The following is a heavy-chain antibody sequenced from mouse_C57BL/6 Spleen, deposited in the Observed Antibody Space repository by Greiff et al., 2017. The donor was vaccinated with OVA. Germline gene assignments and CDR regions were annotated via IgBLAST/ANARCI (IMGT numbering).Heavy chain of an antibody. Sequence: VQLKQSGGDLVKPGGSLKLSCAASGFTFSSYGMSWVRQTPDKRLEWVATISSGGSYTYYPDSVKGRFTISRDNAKNTLYLQMSSLKSEDTAMYYCARPRYGSSIDYWGQGTTLTVSS. J-gene: IGHJ2*01. CDR3: ARPRYGSSIDY. V-gene: IGHV5-6*01. CDR1: GFTFSSYG. CDR2: ISSGGSYT. D-gene: IGHD1-1*01.